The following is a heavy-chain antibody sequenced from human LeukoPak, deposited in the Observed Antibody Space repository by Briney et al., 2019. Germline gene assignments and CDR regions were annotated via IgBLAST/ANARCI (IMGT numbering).Heavy chain of an antibody. Sequence: SETLSHTCTVCGDTIRPYDWSWMLKNPGMEPLCIAQIYYSGNTNSSPSLSSRVTISLETSKNQFSLKLSSVTAADTALCYCVRPRKDNDYGDYGGFAPWGQGTLVTV. D-gene: IGHD4-17*01. CDR3: VRPRKDNDYGDYGGFAP. CDR2: IYYSGNT. J-gene: IGHJ5*02. CDR1: GDTIRPYD. V-gene: IGHV4-59*08.